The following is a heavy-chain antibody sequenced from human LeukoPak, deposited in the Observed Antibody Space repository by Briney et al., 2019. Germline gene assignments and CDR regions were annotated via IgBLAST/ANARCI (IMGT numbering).Heavy chain of an antibody. CDR3: ARGLGVAAAGNGY. CDR1: GGSFSGYY. J-gene: IGHJ4*02. V-gene: IGHV4-34*01. Sequence: PSETLSLTCAVYGGSFSGYYWSWIRQPPGKGLEWIGEINHSGSTNYNPSLKSRVTISVDTSKNQFSLKLSSVTAADTAVYYCARGLGVAAAGNGYWGQGTLVTVSS. CDR2: INHSGST. D-gene: IGHD6-13*01.